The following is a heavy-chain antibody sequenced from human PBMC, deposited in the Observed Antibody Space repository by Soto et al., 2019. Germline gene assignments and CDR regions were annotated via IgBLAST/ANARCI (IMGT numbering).Heavy chain of an antibody. J-gene: IGHJ6*03. CDR1: GFTFSSYA. V-gene: IGHV3-23*01. D-gene: IGHD6-6*01. Sequence: PGGSLRLSCAASGFTFSSYAMSWVRQAPGKGLEWVSAISGSGGSTYYADSVKGRFTISRDKSKNTLYLQMNSLRAEDTAVYYCAKSPGSIYYYYYYMDVWGKGTTVTVSS. CDR3: AKSPGSIYYYYYYMDV. CDR2: ISGSGGST.